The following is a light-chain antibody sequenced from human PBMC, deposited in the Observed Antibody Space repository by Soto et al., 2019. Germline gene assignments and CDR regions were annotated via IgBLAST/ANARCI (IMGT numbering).Light chain of an antibody. Sequence: DIQMTQSPSTLSASVGARVTITCRASQSIGHWLAWYQQKPGKAPKVLIYGASSLESGVPSRFSGSGSGTEFTLTICSLQPDDFATYYCQQYNSYLYTFGQGTKLEIK. CDR3: QQYNSYLYT. CDR1: QSIGHW. V-gene: IGKV1-5*03. J-gene: IGKJ2*01. CDR2: GAS.